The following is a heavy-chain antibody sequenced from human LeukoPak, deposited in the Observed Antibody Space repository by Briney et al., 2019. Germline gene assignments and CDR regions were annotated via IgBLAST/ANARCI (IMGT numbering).Heavy chain of an antibody. V-gene: IGHV1-69*05. CDR3: ARSYGGKPLDY. D-gene: IGHD4-23*01. CDR1: GGTLSSYA. J-gene: IGHJ4*02. CDR2: IIPIFGTA. Sequence: ASVKVSCKASGGTLSSYAISWVRQAPGQGLEWMGGIIPIFGTANYAQKFQGRVTITTDESTSTAYMELSSLRSEDTAVYYCARSYGGKPLDYWGQGTLVTVSS.